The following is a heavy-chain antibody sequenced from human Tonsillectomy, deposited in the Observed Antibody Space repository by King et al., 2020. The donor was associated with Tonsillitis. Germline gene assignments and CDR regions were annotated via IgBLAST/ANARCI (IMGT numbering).Heavy chain of an antibody. CDR3: ARDRGYSSTWEGFDF. Sequence: VQLVESGGGLVQPGGSLRLSCAASGFTFSSYWMSWVRQAPGKGLEWVANIKQHGSEKYYVDSVKGRFTISRDNAKNSLYLQMNSLSAEDTAVYYCARDRGYSSTWEGFDFWGQGTLVTVSS. CDR2: IKQHGSEK. D-gene: IGHD6-13*01. V-gene: IGHV3-7*01. CDR1: GFTFSSYW. J-gene: IGHJ4*02.